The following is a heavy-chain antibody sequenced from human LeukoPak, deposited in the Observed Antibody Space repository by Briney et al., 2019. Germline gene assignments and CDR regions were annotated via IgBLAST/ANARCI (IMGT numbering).Heavy chain of an antibody. J-gene: IGHJ4*02. V-gene: IGHV3-23*01. D-gene: IGHD6-19*01. CDR1: GFIFSSYA. CDR3: AKDSQWLAYYYFDY. CDR2: ISGSGEST. Sequence: GGTLRLSCAASGFIFSSYAMSWVRQAPGKGLEWVSGISGSGESTYYANSVKGRFSIDRDNSKNTLYLQLSSLRAEDTAIYYCAKDSQWLAYYYFDYWGQGIVVSVSS.